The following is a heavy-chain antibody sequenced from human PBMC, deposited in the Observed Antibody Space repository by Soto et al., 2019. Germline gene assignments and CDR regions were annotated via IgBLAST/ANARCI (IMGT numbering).Heavy chain of an antibody. CDR1: GVSISNYY. CDR2: ISYNGNT. V-gene: IGHV4-59*08. Sequence: QVQLEESGPGLVKPSETLSLTCTVSGVSISNYYWSWIRQSPEKGLEWIGYISYNGNTNYNPSLKSRITMSGVTSKNQFSLKLTAVTAADTAVYYCAKMERSKEGLSVYYFDDWGQGTLVTVSS. J-gene: IGHJ4*02. CDR3: AKMERSKEGLSVYYFDD. D-gene: IGHD1-26*01.